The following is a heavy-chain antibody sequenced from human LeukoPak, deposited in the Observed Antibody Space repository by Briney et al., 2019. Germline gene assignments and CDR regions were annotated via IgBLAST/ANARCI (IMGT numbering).Heavy chain of an antibody. V-gene: IGHV4-30-2*01. CDR2: IYHGGNT. D-gene: IGHD2-15*01. CDR3: AREGSGFDS. J-gene: IGHJ4*02. CDR1: GGSISSGGYS. Sequence: SETLSLTCAVSGGSISSGGYSWSWIRQPPGKGLEWTGYIYHGGNTYYNPSLKSRLTISVDRSKNQFSLNLNSMTAADTAVYYCAREGSGFDSWGQGALVTVSS.